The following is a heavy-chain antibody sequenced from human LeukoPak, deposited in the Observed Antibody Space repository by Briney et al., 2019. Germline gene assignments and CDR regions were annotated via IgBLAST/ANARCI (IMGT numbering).Heavy chain of an antibody. D-gene: IGHD6-13*01. V-gene: IGHV4-4*02. CDR1: GGSISSSNW. J-gene: IGHJ6*03. CDR2: IYHSGST. CDR3: ARVGIAAAGSEAYYYYYMDV. Sequence: PSETLSLTCAVSGGSISSSNWWSWVRQPPGKGVGWIGEIYHSGSTNYTPSLKSLVTISVDKSKNQFSLKLSSVTAADTAVYYCARVGIAAAGSEAYYYYYMDVWGKGTTVTVSS.